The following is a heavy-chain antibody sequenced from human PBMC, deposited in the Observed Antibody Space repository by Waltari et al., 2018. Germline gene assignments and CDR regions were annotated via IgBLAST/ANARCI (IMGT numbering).Heavy chain of an antibody. CDR3: ATSSSWYNWYFDL. J-gene: IGHJ2*01. CDR1: GYTFTSYA. D-gene: IGHD6-13*01. V-gene: IGHV1-3*01. Sequence: QVQLVQSGAEVKKPGASVKVSCKASGYTFTSYAMHWVRQAPGQRLEWMGWINAGNGNTKYSQKFQGRDTITRDTSASTAYMELSSLRSEDTAVYYCATSSSWYNWYFDLWGRGTLVTVSS. CDR2: INAGNGNT.